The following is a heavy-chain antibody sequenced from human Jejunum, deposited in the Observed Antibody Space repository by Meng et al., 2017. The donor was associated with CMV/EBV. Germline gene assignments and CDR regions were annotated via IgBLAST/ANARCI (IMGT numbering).Heavy chain of an antibody. CDR3: AKDLGKAAAAGASLDY. CDR1: GFTFSSYG. J-gene: IGHJ4*02. V-gene: IGHV3-30*02. Sequence: QVQLVXXXXXXVQXGXXXRLSXXASGFTFSSYGMHWVRQAPGKGLEWVAFIRYDGSNKYYADSVKGRFTISRDNSKNTLYLQMNSLRAEDTAVYYCAKDLGKAAAAGASLDYWGQGTLVTVSS. CDR2: IRYDGSNK. D-gene: IGHD6-13*01.